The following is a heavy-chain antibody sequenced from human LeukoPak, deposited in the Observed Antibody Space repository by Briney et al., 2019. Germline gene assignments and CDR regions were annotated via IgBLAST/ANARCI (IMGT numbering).Heavy chain of an antibody. J-gene: IGHJ4*02. CDR2: INHSGST. CDR3: ARGLDIVVVPAAALYFDY. Sequence: SETLSLTCAVYGGSFSGYYWSWLRQPPGKGLEWIGEINHSGSTNYNPSLKSRVTISVDTSKNQFSLKLSSVPAADTAVYYCARGLDIVVVPAAALYFDYWGQGTLVTVSS. V-gene: IGHV4-34*01. CDR1: GGSFSGYY. D-gene: IGHD2-2*03.